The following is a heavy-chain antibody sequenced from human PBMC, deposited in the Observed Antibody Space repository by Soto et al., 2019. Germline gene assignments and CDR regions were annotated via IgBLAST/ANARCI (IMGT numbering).Heavy chain of an antibody. CDR3: ARDPPPSSSPLYYFDY. D-gene: IGHD6-13*01. J-gene: IGHJ4*02. V-gene: IGHV3-33*01. Sequence: QVQLVESGGGVVQPGRSLRLSCAASGFTFSSYGMHWVRQAPCKGLEWVAVIWYDGSNKYYADSVKGRFTISRDNSKNTLYLQMNSLRAEDTAVSSCARDPPPSSSPLYYFDYWGQGTLVTVSS. CDR2: IWYDGSNK. CDR1: GFTFSSYG.